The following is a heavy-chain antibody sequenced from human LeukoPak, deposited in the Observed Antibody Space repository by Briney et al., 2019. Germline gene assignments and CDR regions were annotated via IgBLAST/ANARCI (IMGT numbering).Heavy chain of an antibody. Sequence: PSETLSLTCTVSGGSISGADYYWSCIRQPPGKGLEWIGEINHSGGTNYNPSLKSRVTISVDTSKNQFSLKLSSVTAADTAVYYCARGPYSPILGLRLGEFWWGQGTLVTVSS. J-gene: IGHJ4*02. D-gene: IGHD3-16*01. CDR1: GGSISGADYY. CDR3: ARGPYSPILGLRLGEFW. CDR2: INHSGGT. V-gene: IGHV4-34*01.